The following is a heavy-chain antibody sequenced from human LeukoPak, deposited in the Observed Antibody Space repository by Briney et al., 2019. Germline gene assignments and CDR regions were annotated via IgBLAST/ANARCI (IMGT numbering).Heavy chain of an antibody. CDR2: INSDGSST. V-gene: IGHV3-74*01. D-gene: IGHD6-19*01. J-gene: IGHJ4*02. CDR3: ARDSRSGWYGYFDY. CDR1: GFTFSSYW. Sequence: GGSLRLSCAASGFTFSSYWMHWVRHAPGKGLVWVSRINSDGSSTSYADSVKGRFTISRDNAKNTLYLQMNSLRAEDTAVYYCARDSRSGWYGYFDYWGQGTLVTVSS.